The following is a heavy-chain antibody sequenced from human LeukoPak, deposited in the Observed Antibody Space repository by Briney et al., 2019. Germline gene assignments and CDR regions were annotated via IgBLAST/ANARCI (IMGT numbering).Heavy chain of an antibody. CDR2: ISSSSSNI. J-gene: IGHJ3*01. CDR1: GFTFSTNY. V-gene: IGHV3-21*01. Sequence: PGGSLRLSCSASGFTFSTNYINWVRQAPGKGLEWVSSISSSSSNIYYAESVKGRFTVSRDNPNNSLYLQMNSLRAEDTAVYYCARFTGTETRDTLDLWGQGTMVTVSS. CDR3: ARFTGTETRDTLDL. D-gene: IGHD1-1*01.